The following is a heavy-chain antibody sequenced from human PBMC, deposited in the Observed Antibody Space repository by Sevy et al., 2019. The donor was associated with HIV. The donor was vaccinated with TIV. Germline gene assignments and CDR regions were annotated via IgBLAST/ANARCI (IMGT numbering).Heavy chain of an antibody. CDR3: VSDQVLVPAPVPYYYYGMDV. CDR2: IKLDGSEK. CDR1: GFSISSYW. Sequence: GGYLRLSCAASGFSISSYWMTWVRQAPGKGLEWVANIKLDGSEKYYVDSVKGRFTISRDNAKNSLYLQMNSLRAEDTALSYCVSDQVLVPAPVPYYYYGMDVWGQGTTVTVSS. J-gene: IGHJ6*02. D-gene: IGHD2-2*01. V-gene: IGHV3-7*01.